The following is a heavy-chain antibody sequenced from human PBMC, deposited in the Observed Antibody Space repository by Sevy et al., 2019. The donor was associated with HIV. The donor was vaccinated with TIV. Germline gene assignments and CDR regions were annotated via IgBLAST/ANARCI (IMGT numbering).Heavy chain of an antibody. Sequence: SQTLSLTFAISGDSVSSNSAAWNWVRQSPSRGLEWLGRTFYRSTWFVDYAASVKSRIIISRDTSKNQVSLQLKSVTPEDTAMYFCARDGLTYGGLDVWGQGTTVTVSS. J-gene: IGHJ6*02. V-gene: IGHV6-1*01. CDR2: TFYRSTWFV. CDR3: ARDGLTYGGLDV. D-gene: IGHD1-20*01. CDR1: GDSVSSNSAA.